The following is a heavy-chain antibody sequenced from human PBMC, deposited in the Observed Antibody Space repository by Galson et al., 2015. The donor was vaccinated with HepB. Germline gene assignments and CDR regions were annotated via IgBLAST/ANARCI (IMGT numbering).Heavy chain of an antibody. CDR2: INPSGGST. Sequence: SVKVSCKASGYTFSSYYMHWVRQAPGQGLEWMGIINPSGGSTSYAQKFQGRVTMTRDTSTSTVYMELSSLRSEDTAVYYCARGSFIVLMVYAIVGGAFDIWGQGTTVTVSS. D-gene: IGHD2-8*01. CDR1: GYTFSSYY. J-gene: IGHJ3*02. CDR3: ARGSFIVLMVYAIVGGAFDI. V-gene: IGHV1-46*01.